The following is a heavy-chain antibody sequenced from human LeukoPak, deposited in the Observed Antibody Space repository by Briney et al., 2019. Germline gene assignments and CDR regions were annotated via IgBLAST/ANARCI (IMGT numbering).Heavy chain of an antibody. J-gene: IGHJ4*02. CDR1: GDSISSFY. CDR2: IYYSGST. V-gene: IGHV4-59*01. Sequence: SETLSLTCTVSGDSISSFYWSWVRQPPGKGLEWIGYIYYSGSTNYNPSLQSHVTISVDKSKNQCSLKLSSVPAADTAVYYCARPPLLDYWGQGTLVTVSS. CDR3: ARPPLLDY.